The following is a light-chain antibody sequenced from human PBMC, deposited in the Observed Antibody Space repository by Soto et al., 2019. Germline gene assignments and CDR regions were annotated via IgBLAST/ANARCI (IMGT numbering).Light chain of an antibody. Sequence: EIQLTQSPSSLSASLGDSITITCRASETISTFLNWYQVQPGKAPRLLVYGASYLQVGVPVRFRASGSGTLFTLTIDNLHREDLASNFCQQFFSAVLTFGGGTRVDI. J-gene: IGKJ4*01. CDR3: QQFFSAVLT. CDR2: GAS. CDR1: ETISTF. V-gene: IGKV1-39*01.